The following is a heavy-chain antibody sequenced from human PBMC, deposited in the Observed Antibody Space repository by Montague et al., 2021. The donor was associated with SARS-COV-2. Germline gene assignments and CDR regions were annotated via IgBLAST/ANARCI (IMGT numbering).Heavy chain of an antibody. CDR2: INHSGST. V-gene: IGHV4-34*01. Sequence: SETLSLTCAVYGGSFSGYYWSWIRQLPGKGLEWIGEINHSGSTNYNPSFKSRVTISVDTSKNQFSLKLSSATAADTAVYYCARVRAVPAAMRIFSLGRSYYGMDVWGQGTTVTVSS. CDR3: ARVRAVPAAMRIFSLGRSYYGMDV. CDR1: GGSFSGYY. J-gene: IGHJ6*02. D-gene: IGHD2-2*01.